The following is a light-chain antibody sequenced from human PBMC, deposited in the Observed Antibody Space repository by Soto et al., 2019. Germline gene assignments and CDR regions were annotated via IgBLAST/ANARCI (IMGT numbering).Light chain of an antibody. Sequence: EVVLTLSPGTLSLSPGDRATLSCRASQSVSSNLAWYQQKPGQAPRLLIYGASNRATGIPDRFSGSGSGTDFTLTITRLEPEDFAMYYCQRYDSLRTFGQGTRWIS. J-gene: IGKJ1*01. CDR1: QSVSSN. CDR2: GAS. V-gene: IGKV3-20*01. CDR3: QRYDSLRT.